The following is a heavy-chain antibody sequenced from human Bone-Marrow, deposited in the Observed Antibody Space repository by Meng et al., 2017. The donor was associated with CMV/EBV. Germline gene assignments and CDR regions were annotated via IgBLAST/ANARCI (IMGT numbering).Heavy chain of an antibody. J-gene: IGHJ6*02. D-gene: IGHD2-2*03. CDR2: IDPKSGGT. CDR3: ARDRDWIYAASNYYYYYGMDV. V-gene: IGHV1-2*02. CDR1: GYTFTNYY. Sequence: ASVKVSCKASGYTFTNYYVHWVRQAPGQGLEWMGWIDPKSGGTNYAQKFQGRVTMTRDTSISTAYMELSRLRSDDTAVYYCARDRDWIYAASNYYYYYGMDVWGQGTTVTVSS.